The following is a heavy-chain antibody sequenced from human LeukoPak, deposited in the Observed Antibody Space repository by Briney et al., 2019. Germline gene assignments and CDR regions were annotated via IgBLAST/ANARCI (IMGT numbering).Heavy chain of an antibody. J-gene: IGHJ4*02. CDR1: GFTFSNAW. CDR2: IKSKTDGGTT. V-gene: IGHV3-15*01. CDR3: TTDPPDYYDSSGYYYVPVGY. D-gene: IGHD3-22*01. Sequence: PGGSLRLSCAASGFTFSNAWMSWVRQAPGKGLEWVGRIKSKTDGGTTDYAAPVKGRFTISRDDSKNTLYLQMNSLKTEDTAVYYCTTDPPDYYDSSGYYYVPVGYWGQGTLVTASS.